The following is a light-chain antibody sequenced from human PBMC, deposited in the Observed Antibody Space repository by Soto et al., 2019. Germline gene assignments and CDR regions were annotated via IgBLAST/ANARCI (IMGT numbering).Light chain of an antibody. CDR1: QSISSW. Sequence: DIQMTQSPSTLSASVGDRVTITCRASQSISSWLAWFQQKPGKAPNLLIYDASSLESGVPSRFSGSGSGTEFTLTISSLQPDDFATYCCQQYNSYPYTFGQGTKVDIK. V-gene: IGKV1-5*01. CDR3: QQYNSYPYT. CDR2: DAS. J-gene: IGKJ2*01.